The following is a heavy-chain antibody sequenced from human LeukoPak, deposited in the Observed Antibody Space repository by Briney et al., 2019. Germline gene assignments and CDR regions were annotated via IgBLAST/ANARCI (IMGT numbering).Heavy chain of an antibody. J-gene: IGHJ4*02. Sequence: SVKVSCKASGGTFSSYAIGWVRQAPGQGLEWMGGIIPIFGTANYAQKFQGRVTITTDESTSTAYMELSSLRSEDTAVYYCAREQGGSSAYDYWGQGTLVTVSS. D-gene: IGHD6-6*01. CDR3: AREQGGSSAYDY. CDR2: IIPIFGTA. CDR1: GGTFSSYA. V-gene: IGHV1-69*05.